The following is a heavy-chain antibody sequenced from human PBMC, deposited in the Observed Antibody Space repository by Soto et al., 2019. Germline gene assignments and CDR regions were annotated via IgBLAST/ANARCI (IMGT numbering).Heavy chain of an antibody. CDR2: TYYRSKWYN. CDR1: GDSASSKSAA. J-gene: IGHJ4*02. V-gene: IGHV6-1*01. D-gene: IGHD1-26*01. Sequence: PAQTLSLTCAISGDSASSKSAAWNLIRQSPSRGLEWLGRTYYRSKWYNEYAVSVKSRITINPDTSNNQFSLQLNSVTPEDTAVYYCARSGNVGAVDYWGQGTLVTVSS. CDR3: ARSGNVGAVDY.